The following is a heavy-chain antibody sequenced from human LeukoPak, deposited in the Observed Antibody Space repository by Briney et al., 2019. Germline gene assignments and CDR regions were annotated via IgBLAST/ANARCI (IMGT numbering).Heavy chain of an antibody. V-gene: IGHV3-7*01. Sequence: PGGSLRLSCAASGFTFSNYWMSWVRQAPGKGLEWVAHINQDGSEEHYMDSVKARFIISRDNAKNSLSLQMDSLRAEDTAVYYCARQYYPIDYWGQGTLVTVSS. CDR1: GFTFSNYW. D-gene: IGHD3-10*01. CDR3: ARQYYPIDY. J-gene: IGHJ4*02. CDR2: INQDGSEE.